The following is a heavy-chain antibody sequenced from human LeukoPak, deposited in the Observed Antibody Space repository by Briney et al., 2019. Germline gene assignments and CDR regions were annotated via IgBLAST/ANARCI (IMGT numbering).Heavy chain of an antibody. D-gene: IGHD6-13*01. CDR2: ISYDGSNK. CDR3: AKERSDSSSWRYYYYYYGMDV. Sequence: GGSLRLSCAASGFTFSSYGMHWVRQAPGKGLEWVAVISYDGSNKYYADSVKGRFTISRDNSKNTLYLQMNSLRAEDTAVYYCAKERSDSSSWRYYYYYYGMDVWGQGTTVTVSS. V-gene: IGHV3-30*18. CDR1: GFTFSSYG. J-gene: IGHJ6*02.